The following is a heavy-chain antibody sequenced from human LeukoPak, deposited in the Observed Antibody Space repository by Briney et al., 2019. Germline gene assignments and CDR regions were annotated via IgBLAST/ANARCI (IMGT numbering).Heavy chain of an antibody. CDR2: INSVGSNT. Sequence: PGGSLRLSCEASGFTFSSYWMHWVRRVPGKGLLWVSNINSVGSNTNYADSVKGRFTISRDNAKNTLYLQINSLRAEDTAVYYCARGRATTVSFYYYYMDVWGKGTTVTVS. J-gene: IGHJ6*03. V-gene: IGHV3-74*01. D-gene: IGHD4-11*01. CDR3: ARGRATTVSFYYYYMDV. CDR1: GFTFSSYW.